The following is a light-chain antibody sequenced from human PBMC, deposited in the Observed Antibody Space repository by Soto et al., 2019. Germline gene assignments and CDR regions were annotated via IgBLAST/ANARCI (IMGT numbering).Light chain of an antibody. Sequence: QSVLTQPPSVSGAPGQRVTISCTGSSSNIGAGYDAHWYQQLPGKVPKLLIYGDTNRPSGVPDRFSGSKSGTSASLAITGHQPEDEADYYCQSYDNSLSGPVFGPGTKLTVL. V-gene: IGLV1-40*01. J-gene: IGLJ1*01. CDR2: GDT. CDR1: SSNIGAGYD. CDR3: QSYDNSLSGPV.